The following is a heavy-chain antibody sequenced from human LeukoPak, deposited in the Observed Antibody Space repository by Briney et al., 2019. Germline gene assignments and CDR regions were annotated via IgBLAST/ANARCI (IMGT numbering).Heavy chain of an antibody. J-gene: IGHJ3*02. D-gene: IGHD2-2*01. CDR1: GGSISSGSYY. CDR2: IYISGST. CDR3: ARRWIVVVPAAEVVAFDI. Sequence: PSETLSLTCTVSGGSISSGSYYWSWIRQPAGKGLEWIGRIYISGSTNYNPSLKSRVTISADTSKNQFSLKMNSATATDTAVYYCARRWIVVVPAAEVVAFDIWGQGTMVTVSS. V-gene: IGHV4-61*02.